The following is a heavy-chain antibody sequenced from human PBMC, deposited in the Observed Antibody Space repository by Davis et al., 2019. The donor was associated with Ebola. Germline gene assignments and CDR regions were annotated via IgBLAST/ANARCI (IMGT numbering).Heavy chain of an antibody. CDR1: GFTFSSYS. CDR3: ARQQQLVRYYYYGMDV. V-gene: IGHV3-48*02. J-gene: IGHJ6*02. D-gene: IGHD6-13*01. Sequence: GESLKISCAASGFTFSSYSMNWVRQAPGKGLEWVSYISSSSSTIYCADSVKGRFTISRDNAKNSLYLQMNSLRDEDTAVYYCARQQQLVRYYYYGMDVWGQGTTVTVSS. CDR2: ISSSSSTI.